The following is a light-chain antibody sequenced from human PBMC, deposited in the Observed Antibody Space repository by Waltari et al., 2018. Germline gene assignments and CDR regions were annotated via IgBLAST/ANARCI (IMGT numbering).Light chain of an antibody. Sequence: EIVLTQSPGTLSLSPGERATLSCRASHSVHGSSLVWCQRTPGQSPRLRIYDASTRSTGIPDKVSGSGSGTDFYLTISRLEPEDFELEYWQQYANSPHTFGPGTRVDIQ. CDR2: DAS. J-gene: IGKJ3*01. CDR3: QQYANSPHT. V-gene: IGKV3-20*01. CDR1: HSVHGSS.